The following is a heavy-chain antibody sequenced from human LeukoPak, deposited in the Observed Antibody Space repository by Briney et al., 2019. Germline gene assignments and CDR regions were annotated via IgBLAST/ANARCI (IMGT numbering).Heavy chain of an antibody. Sequence: SETLSLTCAVSGYSISSGYYWGWIRQPPGKGLEWIGSIYHSGSTYHNPSLKSRVTISVDTSKNQFSLKLSSVTAADTAVYYCARDRSWSSGLYFDYWGQGTLVTVSS. CDR1: GYSISSGYY. CDR3: ARDRSWSSGLYFDY. V-gene: IGHV4-38-2*02. J-gene: IGHJ4*02. D-gene: IGHD6-19*01. CDR2: IYHSGST.